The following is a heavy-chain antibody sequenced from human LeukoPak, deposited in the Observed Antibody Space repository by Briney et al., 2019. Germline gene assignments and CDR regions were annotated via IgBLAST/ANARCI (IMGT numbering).Heavy chain of an antibody. J-gene: IGHJ4*02. D-gene: IGHD2-2*01. V-gene: IGHV1-18*01. CDR1: GYTFSNYG. CDR2: ISAYNGNT. Sequence: GASVKVSCKASGYTFSNYGISWVRQAPGQGLEWMGWISAYNGNTNYAQRLQGRVTMTTDTSTSTGYMELRSLRSDDTAVYYCARVMAYCTRTSCHDYWGQGTLVTVSS. CDR3: ARVMAYCTRTSCHDY.